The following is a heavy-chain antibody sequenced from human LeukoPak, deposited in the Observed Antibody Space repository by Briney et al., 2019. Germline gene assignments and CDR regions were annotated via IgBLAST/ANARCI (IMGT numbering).Heavy chain of an antibody. CDR1: GFIFDNYG. CDR3: ASRTWGISTFDI. D-gene: IGHD7-27*01. CDR2: INWNGGST. V-gene: IGHV3-20*04. J-gene: IGHJ3*02. Sequence: GGPLRLSCAASGFIFDNYGMNWVRQAPGKGLEWVSGINWNGGSTAYADSVKGRFTISRDNAKNSLFLQMNSLRAEDTALYYCASRTWGISTFDIWGQGTMVTVSS.